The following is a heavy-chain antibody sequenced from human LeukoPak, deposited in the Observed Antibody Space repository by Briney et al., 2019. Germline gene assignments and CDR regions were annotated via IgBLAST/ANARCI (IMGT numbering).Heavy chain of an antibody. J-gene: IGHJ4*02. V-gene: IGHV1-69*05. CDR1: GGTFSSYA. D-gene: IGHD3-22*01. CDR2: IIPIFGTA. Sequence: SVKVSCKASGGTFSSYAISWVRQAPGQGLEWMGRIIPIFGTANYAQKFQGRVTITTDESTSTAYMELSSLRSEDTAVYYCAVPDSSGYYPFDYWGQGTLVTVSS. CDR3: AVPDSSGYYPFDY.